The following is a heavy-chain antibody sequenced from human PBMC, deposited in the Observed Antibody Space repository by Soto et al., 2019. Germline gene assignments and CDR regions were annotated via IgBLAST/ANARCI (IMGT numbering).Heavy chain of an antibody. J-gene: IGHJ6*02. V-gene: IGHV4-31*03. CDR2: IYYSGST. CDR3: ARYSSNWFQTEGMDV. D-gene: IGHD6-13*01. Sequence: SATLSFTCTVSGGSISSGGYYWSWIRQHPGKGLEWIGYIYYSGSTYYNPSLKSRVTISVDTSKNQFSLKLTSVTAADTAVYYCARYSSNWFQTEGMDVWGQGTTVTVSS. CDR1: GGSISSGGYY.